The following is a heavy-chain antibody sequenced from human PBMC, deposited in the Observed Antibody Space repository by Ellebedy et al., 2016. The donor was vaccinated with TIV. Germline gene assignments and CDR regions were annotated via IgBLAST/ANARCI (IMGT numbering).Heavy chain of an antibody. CDR1: GFTFSSYA. J-gene: IGHJ4*02. CDR2: ITGSGANT. D-gene: IGHD1-26*01. CDR3: ARASGSYRFDY. Sequence: GGSLRLSCAASGFTFSSYAMTWVRQAPGKGLEWVSSITGSGANTNYADSVKGRFTISRDNSKNMLYLQMNSLRADDTAVYYCARASGSYRFDYWGQGTLVTVSS. V-gene: IGHV3-23*01.